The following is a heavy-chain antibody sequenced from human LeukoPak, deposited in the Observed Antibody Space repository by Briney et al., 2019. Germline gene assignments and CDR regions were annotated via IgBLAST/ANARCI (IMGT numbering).Heavy chain of an antibody. CDR2: ISYDGSNK. CDR3: ARDPGGGYSGYDAVVDY. V-gene: IGHV3-30-3*01. Sequence: PGGSLRLSCAASGFTFSSYAMHWVRQAPGKGLEWVAVISYDGSNKYYADSVKGRFTISRDNSKNTLYLQMNSLRAEDTAVYYCARDPGGGYSGYDAVVDYWGQGTLVTVSS. D-gene: IGHD5-12*01. CDR1: GFTFSSYA. J-gene: IGHJ4*02.